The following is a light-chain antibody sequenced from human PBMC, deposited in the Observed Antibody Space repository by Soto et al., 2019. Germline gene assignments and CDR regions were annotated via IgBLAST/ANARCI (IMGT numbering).Light chain of an antibody. Sequence: DIQMTQSPSTLSASVGDRVTITCRASQSISTYLNWYQQKLGKAPTLLICAASSLQSGVPSRFRGRGSGTDSTLTFTNLQPEDFATYFCQQCYGSPRTFDQGTKVEI. V-gene: IGKV1-39*01. CDR3: QQCYGSPRT. CDR2: AAS. J-gene: IGKJ1*01. CDR1: QSISTY.